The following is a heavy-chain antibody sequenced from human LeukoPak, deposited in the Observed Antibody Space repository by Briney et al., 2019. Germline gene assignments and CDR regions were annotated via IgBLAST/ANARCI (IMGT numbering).Heavy chain of an antibody. Sequence: GSQRLSCAASGFTFSSYEMNWVRQAPGKGLEWVSYISSSGSTIYYADSVKGRFTISRDNAKNSLYLQMNSLRAEDTAVYYCAELGITMIGGVWGKGTTVTISS. V-gene: IGHV3-48*03. CDR3: AELGITMIGGV. J-gene: IGHJ6*04. D-gene: IGHD3-10*02. CDR2: ISSSGSTI. CDR1: GFTFSSYE.